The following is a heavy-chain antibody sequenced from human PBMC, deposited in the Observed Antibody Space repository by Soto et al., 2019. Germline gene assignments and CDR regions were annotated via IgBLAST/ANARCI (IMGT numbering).Heavy chain of an antibody. CDR3: AKDIDSRIHYYFDY. CDR1: VFTFSSYA. CDR2: ISGSGGST. Sequence: GPLRLSCAASVFTFSSYAMSWVRQAPGKGLEWVSAISGSGGSTYYADSVKGRFTISRDNSKNTLYLQMNSLRAEDTAVYYCAKDIDSRIHYYFDYWGQGTLVTVS. J-gene: IGHJ4*02. D-gene: IGHD3-22*01. V-gene: IGHV3-23*01.